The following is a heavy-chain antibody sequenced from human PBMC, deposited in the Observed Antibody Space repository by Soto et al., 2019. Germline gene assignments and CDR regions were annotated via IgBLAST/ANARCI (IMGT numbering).Heavy chain of an antibody. CDR3: AKNRVTSTIWNDFFDV. D-gene: IGHD3-16*01. CDR1: GLTFSTYA. Sequence: EVKLLESGGGLVPPGGSLRLSCAASGLTFSTYAMTWVRQAPGKGLEWVSVISSSGIGTYYADSVKGRFTISRDNSKGKMDLQMDRLGVEDGAVYYFAKNRVTSTIWNDFFDVWGQGTNVNVSS. V-gene: IGHV3-23*01. CDR2: ISSSGIGT. J-gene: IGHJ3*01.